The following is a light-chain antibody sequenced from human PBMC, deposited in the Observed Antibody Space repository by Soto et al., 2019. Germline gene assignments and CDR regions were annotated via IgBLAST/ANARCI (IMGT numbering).Light chain of an antibody. CDR1: QSVSNY. Sequence: EIVLTQSPGTLSLSPGERATVSCRASQSVSNYLAWYQQKPGQAPRLLIYDASNRATGIPARFRGSGSGTDFTLTICSLEPEDFAVYYCQQRSNWPLALTFGGGTKVEIK. J-gene: IGKJ4*01. V-gene: IGKV3-11*01. CDR3: QQRSNWPLALT. CDR2: DAS.